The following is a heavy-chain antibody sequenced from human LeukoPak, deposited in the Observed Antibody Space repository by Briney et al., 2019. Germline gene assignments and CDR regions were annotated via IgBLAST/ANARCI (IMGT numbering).Heavy chain of an antibody. J-gene: IGHJ4*02. V-gene: IGHV1-69*13. CDR1: GGTFSSYA. CDR2: IIPIFGTA. CDR3: ARGYDSSDWRAIDY. D-gene: IGHD3-22*01. Sequence: GASVKVSCKASGGTFSSYAISWVRQAPGQGLEWMGGIIPIFGTANYAQKFQGRVTITADESTSTAYMELSSLRSEDTAVYYCARGYDSSDWRAIDYWGQGTLVTVSS.